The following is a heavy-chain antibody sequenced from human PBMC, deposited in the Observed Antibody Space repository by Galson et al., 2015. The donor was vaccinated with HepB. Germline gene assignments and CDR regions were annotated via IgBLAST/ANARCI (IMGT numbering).Heavy chain of an antibody. D-gene: IGHD6-19*01. J-gene: IGHJ4*02. CDR2: TYYGGIT. CDR3: AREGYNSGWFFDY. CDR1: GGSISSYY. V-gene: IGHV4-59*01. Sequence: ETLSLTCIVSGGSISSYYWSWIRQSPGKGLEWIGYTYYGGITNYNPILESRLTMSVDTSKNQFSLKLSSVTAADTAMYYCAREGYNSGWFFDYWGLGTLVTVSS.